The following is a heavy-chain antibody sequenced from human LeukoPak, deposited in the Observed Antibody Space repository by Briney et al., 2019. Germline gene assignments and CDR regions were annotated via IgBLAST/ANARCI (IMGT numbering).Heavy chain of an antibody. Sequence: GGSLRLSCAASGFTVSNSYMSWVRQAPGKGLEWVSVVYSSGATYYADSVKGRFTISRDNSKNTLYLQMNSLRAEDTAVYYCASSVVRDLEPYYWGQGTQVSVSS. CDR1: GFTVSNSY. V-gene: IGHV3-53*01. J-gene: IGHJ4*02. D-gene: IGHD3-10*01. CDR3: ASSVVRDLEPYY. CDR2: VYSSGAT.